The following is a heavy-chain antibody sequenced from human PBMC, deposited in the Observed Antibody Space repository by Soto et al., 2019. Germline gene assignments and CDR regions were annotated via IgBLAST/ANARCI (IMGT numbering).Heavy chain of an antibody. J-gene: IGHJ4*02. CDR1: SGSISFYY. Sequence: QVQLQESGPGLVKPSGTLSLTCTVSSGSISFYYWSWIRQPPGKGLEWIGYIYYNGSTNCNPSLKSRVTISVDTSKNHFSLKLSSVTAADTAVYYCARGSNYYGSGSYWLDYWGQGTLVTVSS. CDR2: IYYNGST. V-gene: IGHV4-59*01. D-gene: IGHD3-10*01. CDR3: ARGSNYYGSGSYWLDY.